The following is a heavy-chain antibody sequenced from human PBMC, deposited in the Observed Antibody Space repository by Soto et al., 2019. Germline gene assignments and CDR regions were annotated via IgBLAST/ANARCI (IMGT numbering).Heavy chain of an antibody. CDR1: AFTFSRYA. CDR2: ISSRGDRT. Sequence: PGRSMRLSCAGSAFTFSRYAMNWVRQAPGKGLEWVSIISSRGDRTSYAESVKGRFTISRDDSKNTLFLHMNSLGAEDTAVYYCAKETGYSYGFQPNALDVWGQGTTVTVSS. V-gene: IGHV3-23*01. D-gene: IGHD5-18*01. CDR3: AKETGYSYGFQPNALDV. J-gene: IGHJ6*02.